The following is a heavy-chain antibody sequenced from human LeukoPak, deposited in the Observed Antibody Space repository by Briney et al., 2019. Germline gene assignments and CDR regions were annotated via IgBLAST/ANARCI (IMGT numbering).Heavy chain of an antibody. V-gene: IGHV4-34*01. J-gene: IGHJ3*02. Sequence: SETLSLTCAVYGGSFSGYYWSWIRQPPGKGLEWIGEINHSGSTNYNPSLKSRVTISADTSKNQFSLKLSSVTAADTAVYYCASTLDGDPDAFDIWGQGTMVTVSS. D-gene: IGHD4-17*01. CDR1: GGSFSGYY. CDR3: ASTLDGDPDAFDI. CDR2: INHSGST.